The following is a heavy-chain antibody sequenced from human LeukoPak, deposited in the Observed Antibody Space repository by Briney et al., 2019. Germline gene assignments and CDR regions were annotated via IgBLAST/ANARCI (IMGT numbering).Heavy chain of an antibody. CDR1: GYTFTGYY. CDR2: INPNSGGT. CDR3: ARDRYGDGFAHLDY. D-gene: IGHD5-24*01. J-gene: IGHJ4*02. V-gene: IGHV1-2*02. Sequence: ASVKVSCKASGYTFTGYYMHWVRQASGQGLEWMGWINPNSGGTNYAQKFQGRVAITWDTSITTAYMDLSRLTSDDTAVYYCARDRYGDGFAHLDYWGQGALVTVSS.